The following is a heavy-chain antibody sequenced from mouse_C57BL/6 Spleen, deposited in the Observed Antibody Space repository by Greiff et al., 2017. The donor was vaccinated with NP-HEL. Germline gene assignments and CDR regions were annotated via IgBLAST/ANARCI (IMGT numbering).Heavy chain of an antibody. CDR3: ARSDRSGYGFAY. V-gene: IGHV14-3*01. J-gene: IGHJ3*01. Sequence: EVMLVESVAELVRPGASVKLSCTASGFNIKNTYMHWVKQRPEQGLEWIGRIDPANGNTKYAPKFQGKATITADTSSNTAYLQLSSLTSEDTAIYYCARSDRSGYGFAYWGQGTLVTVSA. CDR2: IDPANGNT. D-gene: IGHD3-2*02. CDR1: GFNIKNTY.